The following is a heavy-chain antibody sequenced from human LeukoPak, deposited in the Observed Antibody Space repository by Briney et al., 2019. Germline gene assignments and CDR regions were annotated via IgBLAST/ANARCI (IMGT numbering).Heavy chain of an antibody. CDR3: ARHPRLEGWFDP. D-gene: IGHD4-11*01. V-gene: IGHV4-34*01. Sequence: SETLSLTGAVYGGSFSGYYWSWIRQPPGKGLEWIGEINHSGSTNYNPSLKSRVTISVDTSKNQFSLKLSSVTAADTAVYYCARHPRLEGWFDPWGQGTLVTVSS. CDR1: GGSFSGYY. CDR2: INHSGST. J-gene: IGHJ5*02.